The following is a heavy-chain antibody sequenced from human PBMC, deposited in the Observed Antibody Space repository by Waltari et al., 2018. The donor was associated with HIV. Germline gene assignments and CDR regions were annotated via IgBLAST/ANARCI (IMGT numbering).Heavy chain of an antibody. Sequence: QLQLQESGPGLVKPSETLSLTCTVSGGSISSSSYYWGWIRQPPGTGLEWIGSIYYSGSTYYNPSLKSRVTISVDTSKNQFSLKLSSVTAADTAVYYCARAGYCSGGSCPQETGWFDPWGQGTLVTVSS. D-gene: IGHD2-15*01. CDR1: GGSISSSSYY. V-gene: IGHV4-39*07. CDR2: IYYSGST. CDR3: ARAGYCSGGSCPQETGWFDP. J-gene: IGHJ5*02.